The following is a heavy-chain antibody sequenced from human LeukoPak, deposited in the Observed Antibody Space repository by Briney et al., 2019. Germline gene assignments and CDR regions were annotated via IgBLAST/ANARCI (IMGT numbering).Heavy chain of an antibody. CDR2: IIPILGIA. V-gene: IGHV1-69*04. D-gene: IGHD4-4*01. CDR1: GGTFSSYA. CDR3: ATGPYSNYESLRYFDL. J-gene: IGHJ2*01. Sequence: SVKVSCKASGGTFSSYAISWVRQAPGQGPEWMGRIIPILGIANYAEKFQGRVTMTEDTSTDTAYMELSSLRSEDTAVYYCATGPYSNYESLRYFDLWGRGTLVTVSS.